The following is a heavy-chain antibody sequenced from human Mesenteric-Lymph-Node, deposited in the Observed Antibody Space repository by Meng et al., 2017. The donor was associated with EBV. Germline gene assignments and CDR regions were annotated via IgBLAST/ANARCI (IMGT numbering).Heavy chain of an antibody. V-gene: IGHV4-39*01. CDR3: VRSRGWTQVEWFDP. D-gene: IGHD3/OR15-3a*01. Sequence: HLQCAGSLLVKPSATLSLTCTVSVGAISTTNYYWSWVRQSPGQGLEWLGGIYYSGITYYNPSLTSRVDLSVDTSKNRFSLKLFSLTTEDTAVYFCVRSRGWTQVEWFDPWGPGILVTVSS. J-gene: IGHJ5*02. CDR2: IYYSGIT. CDR1: VGAISTTNYY.